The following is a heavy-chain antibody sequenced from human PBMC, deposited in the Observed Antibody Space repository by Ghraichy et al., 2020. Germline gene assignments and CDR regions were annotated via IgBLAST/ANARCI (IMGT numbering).Heavy chain of an antibody. Sequence: ASVKVSCKAFGYTFTTDGISWVRQAPGQGLEWLGWINTSKGNTNYAQKFQGRVTMTTDTSTSTAYMELRSLRSDDTAVYYCARAMGPTYHYYMDVWGQGTTVTGSS. V-gene: IGHV1-18*04. D-gene: IGHD1-26*01. CDR3: ARAMGPTYHYYMDV. CDR2: INTSKGNT. J-gene: IGHJ6*03. CDR1: GYTFTTDG.